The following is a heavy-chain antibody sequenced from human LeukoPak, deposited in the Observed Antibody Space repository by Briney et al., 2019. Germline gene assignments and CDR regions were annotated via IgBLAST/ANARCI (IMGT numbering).Heavy chain of an antibody. D-gene: IGHD5-12*01. CDR3: ARVHSGYGPDYIDH. CDR2: ISSTSGFI. CDR1: GFTISSDS. Sequence: GGSQRLSCAASGFTISSDSMNWVRQAPGKGLEWVSSISSTSGFISYADSVKGRFTISRDNAKSSLYLQMNSLRAEDTALYYCARVHSGYGPDYIDHWGQGTPVTVSS. V-gene: IGHV3-21*06. J-gene: IGHJ4*02.